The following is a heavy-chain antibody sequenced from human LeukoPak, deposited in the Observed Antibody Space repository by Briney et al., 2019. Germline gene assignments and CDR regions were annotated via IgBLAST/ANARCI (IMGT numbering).Heavy chain of an antibody. CDR2: IIPIFGTA. V-gene: IGHV1-69*13. Sequence: RVSVKVSCKASGGTFSSYAISWVRQAPGQGLEWMGGIIPIFGTANYAQKFQGRVTITADESTSTAYMELSSLRSEDTAVYYCARVAAPYYDFWSGSPYYFDYWGQGTLVTVSS. CDR1: GGTFSSYA. D-gene: IGHD3-3*01. CDR3: ARVAAPYYDFWSGSPYYFDY. J-gene: IGHJ4*02.